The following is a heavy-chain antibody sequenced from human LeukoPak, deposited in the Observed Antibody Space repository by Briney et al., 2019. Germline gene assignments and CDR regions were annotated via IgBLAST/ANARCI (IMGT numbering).Heavy chain of an antibody. CDR3: AREKDSGSLFEAFDI. J-gene: IGHJ3*02. D-gene: IGHD1-26*01. CDR2: INPNSGGT. Sequence: GASVKVSCKASGYTFTGYFMHWVRQAPGQGLEWMGWINPNSGGTNYAQKFQGRVTMTRDTSISTAYMELSRLRSDDTVVYYCAREKDSGSLFEAFDIWGQGTMVTVSS. CDR1: GYTFTGYF. V-gene: IGHV1-2*02.